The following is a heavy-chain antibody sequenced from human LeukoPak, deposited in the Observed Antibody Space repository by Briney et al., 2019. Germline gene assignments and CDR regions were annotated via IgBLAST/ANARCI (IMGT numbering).Heavy chain of an antibody. CDR2: IGSSGSAGGNI. Sequence: GGSLRLSCAASGFSFSGFGMNWVRQAPGKGLEWISYIGSSGSAGGNIYYAVSVKGRFTVSRDNAKNSVYLQVNSLGVEDAAVYYCARGIHDNIFGGQGTQVTVSS. CDR1: GFSFSGFG. J-gene: IGHJ4*02. CDR3: ARGIHDNIF. V-gene: IGHV3-48*04. D-gene: IGHD1-1*01.